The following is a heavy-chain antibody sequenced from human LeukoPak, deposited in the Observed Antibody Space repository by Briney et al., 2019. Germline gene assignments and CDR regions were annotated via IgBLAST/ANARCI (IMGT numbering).Heavy chain of an antibody. CDR3: ARVRGSRYDILTGYYDFDP. CDR2: INPNSGVT. CDR1: GYTFTGYY. V-gene: IGHV1-2*02. Sequence: ASVKVSCKASGYTFTGYYMHWVRQAPGQGLEWMGWINPNSGVTNYAQKFQGRVTMTRDTSISTAYMELSRLRSDDTAVYYCARVRGSRYDILTGYYDFDPWGQGTLVTVSS. D-gene: IGHD3-9*01. J-gene: IGHJ5*02.